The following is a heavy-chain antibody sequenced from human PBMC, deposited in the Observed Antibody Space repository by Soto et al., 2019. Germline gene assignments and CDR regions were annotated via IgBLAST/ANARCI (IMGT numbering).Heavy chain of an antibody. CDR1: AGTLSSYA. J-gene: IGHJ6*02. CDR2: IIPIFGTA. D-gene: IGHD2-8*01. V-gene: IGHV1-69*13. Sequence: SVKVSCKSSAGTLSSYAISWVRQAPGQGLEWMGGIIPIFGTANYAQKFQGRVTITADESTSTAYMELRSLRSEDTAVYYCAREIFSYWTNGVCPWGYGMDVWGQGTTVTGSS. CDR3: AREIFSYWTNGVCPWGYGMDV.